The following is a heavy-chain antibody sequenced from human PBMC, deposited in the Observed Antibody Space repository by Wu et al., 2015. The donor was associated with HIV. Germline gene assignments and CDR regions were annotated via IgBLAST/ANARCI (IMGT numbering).Heavy chain of an antibody. V-gene: IGHV1-69*12. D-gene: IGHD3-10*02. J-gene: IGHJ4*02. CDR3: AGGMVGPMITSYFDS. CDR1: GGSFSNSA. CDR2: IIPIFGSA. Sequence: QVQLVQSGAEVKEPGSAVKVSCKGSGGSFSNSAITWVRQVPGQGLEWMGGIIPIFGSANCAQKFQGRLSIRAGEFTNIIYMELTSLKSEDTAVYFCAGGMVGPMITSYFDSWGQGTLGHRLL.